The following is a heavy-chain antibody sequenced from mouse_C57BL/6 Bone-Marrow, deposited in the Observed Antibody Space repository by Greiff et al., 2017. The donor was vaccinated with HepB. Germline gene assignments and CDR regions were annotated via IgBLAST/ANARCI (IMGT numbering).Heavy chain of an antibody. Sequence: EVKLQQSGPVLVKPGASVKMSCKASGYTFTDYYMNWVKQSHGKSLEWIGVINPYNGGTSYNQKFKGKATLTVDKSSSTAYMELNSLTSEDSAVYYCASGDYVGYFDYWGQGTTLTVSS. CDR3: ASGDYVGYFDY. J-gene: IGHJ2*01. D-gene: IGHD2-4*01. CDR2: INPYNGGT. CDR1: GYTFTDYY. V-gene: IGHV1-19*01.